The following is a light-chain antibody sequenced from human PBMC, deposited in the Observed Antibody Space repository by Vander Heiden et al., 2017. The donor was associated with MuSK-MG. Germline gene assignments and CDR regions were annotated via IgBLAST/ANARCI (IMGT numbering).Light chain of an antibody. J-gene: IGLJ3*02. CDR3: LLSYGDRPV. V-gene: IGLV7-46*01. CDR2: DTS. Sequence: QAVVTQEPSLTVSPGGTVPLTCGSSTGAVTSGHSPSWFQQKPGQDLRTLIYDTSNNHSWTPARFSGSLRGGKAALTLSGAQPDDEDEYYCLLSYGDRPVFGGGTKLTVL. CDR1: TGAVTSGHS.